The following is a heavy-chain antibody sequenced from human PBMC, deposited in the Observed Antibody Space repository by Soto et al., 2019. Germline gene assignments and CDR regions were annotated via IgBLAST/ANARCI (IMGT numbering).Heavy chain of an antibody. CDR1: GYTFTSYG. D-gene: IGHD2-2*01. CDR3: ARRYCSSTSCYSGYYYMDV. J-gene: IGHJ6*03. V-gene: IGHV1-18*01. Sequence: ASVKVSCKASGYTFTSYGISCVRQAPGQGLEWMGWISAYNGNTNYAQKLQGRVTMTTDTSTSTAYMELRSLRSDDTAVYYCARRYCSSTSCYSGYYYMDVWGKGTTVTVSS. CDR2: ISAYNGNT.